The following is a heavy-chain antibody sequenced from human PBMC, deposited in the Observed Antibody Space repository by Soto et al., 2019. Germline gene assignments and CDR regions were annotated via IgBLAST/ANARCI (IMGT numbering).Heavy chain of an antibody. Sequence: ASETLSLTCTVSGGSISSSTYYWGWMRQPPGKGLEWIASFFIGGNTYYNPSLKSRVTISVDASKNQFSLKLSSVTAADTAVYFCARRLGLALAAYYWGQGILVTVCS. CDR3: ARRLGLALAAYY. D-gene: IGHD3-10*01. CDR2: FFIGGNT. CDR1: GGSISSSTYY. J-gene: IGHJ4*02. V-gene: IGHV4-39*01.